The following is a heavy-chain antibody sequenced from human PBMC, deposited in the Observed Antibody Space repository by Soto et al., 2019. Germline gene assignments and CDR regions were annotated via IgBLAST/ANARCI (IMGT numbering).Heavy chain of an antibody. CDR1: GGSFSGYY. CDR2: INHSGST. V-gene: IGHV4-34*01. D-gene: IGHD3-10*01. Sequence: QVQLQQWGAGLLKPSETLSLTCAVYGGSFSGYYWSWIRQPPGKGLEWIGEINHSGSTNYNPSLKSRVTLSVDTSKNQFSLQVSSVTAADTAVYYCARLMVRGVASSVYYYGMDVWGQGTTVTVSS. CDR3: ARLMVRGVASSVYYYGMDV. J-gene: IGHJ6*02.